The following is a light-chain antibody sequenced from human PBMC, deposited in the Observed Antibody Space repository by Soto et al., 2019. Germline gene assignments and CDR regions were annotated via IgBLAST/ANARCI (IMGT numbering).Light chain of an antibody. Sequence: DIQMTQSPSSLSASVGDRVTITCRASQSISSYLNWYQQKPGKAPKLLIYAASSLQSGVSSRFSGSGSGTDFTLTISSLQPEDFATYYCQQSYSTLTFGGGTKVDIK. CDR3: QQSYSTLT. V-gene: IGKV1-39*01. CDR1: QSISSY. J-gene: IGKJ4*01. CDR2: AAS.